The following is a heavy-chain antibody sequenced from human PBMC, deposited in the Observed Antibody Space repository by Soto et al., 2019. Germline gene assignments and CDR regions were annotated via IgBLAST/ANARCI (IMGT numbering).Heavy chain of an antibody. CDR3: ARQIYDSDTGPNFQYYFDS. CDR1: GYSFAGYW. CDR2: IDPSGSQT. Sequence: GESLKISCKGSGYSFAGYWITWVRQKPGKGLEWMGRIDPSGSQTYYSPSFRGHVTISVTKSITTVFLQWSSLRASDTAMYYCARQIYDSDTGPNFQYYFDSWGQGTPVTVSS. V-gene: IGHV5-10-1*01. J-gene: IGHJ4*02. D-gene: IGHD3-22*01.